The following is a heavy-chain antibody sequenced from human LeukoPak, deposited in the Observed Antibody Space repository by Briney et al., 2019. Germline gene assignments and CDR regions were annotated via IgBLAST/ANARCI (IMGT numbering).Heavy chain of an antibody. CDR1: GYTFTSYD. CDR3: ARSYGSGSYYNNWFDP. J-gene: IGHJ5*02. CDR2: INPSGGST. D-gene: IGHD3-10*01. Sequence: ASVKVSCKASGYTFTSYDINWVRQATGQGLEWMGIINPSGGSTSYAQKSQGRVTMTRDTSTSTVYMELSSLRSEDTAVYYCARSYGSGSYYNNWFDPWGQGTLVTVSS. V-gene: IGHV1-46*01.